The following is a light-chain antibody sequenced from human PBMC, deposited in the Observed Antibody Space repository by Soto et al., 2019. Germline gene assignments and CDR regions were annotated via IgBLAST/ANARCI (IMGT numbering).Light chain of an antibody. CDR3: QQYNNWPRAT. V-gene: IGKV3-15*01. Sequence: EIVMTQSPATLSVSPGERATLSCRASQSISSNLAWYQQKPGQAPRLLMFRTSSRATGFPARFSGSGSGTEFNLTISSLQSEDFGVYYCQQYNNWPRATFGGGPRWKS. J-gene: IGKJ4*01. CDR1: QSISSN. CDR2: RTS.